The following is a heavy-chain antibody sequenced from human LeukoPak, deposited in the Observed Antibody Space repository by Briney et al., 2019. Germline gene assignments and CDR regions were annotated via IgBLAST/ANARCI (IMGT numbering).Heavy chain of an antibody. V-gene: IGHV3-21*01. CDR3: ARERDSGSYYNPYDY. J-gene: IGHJ4*02. CDR1: GFTFSNYA. Sequence: PGGSLRLSCAASGFTFSNYAMNWVRQAPGKGLEWVSSISSSSSYIYYADSVKGRFTISRDNAKNSLYLQMNSLRAEDTAVYYCARERDSGSYYNPYDYWGQGTLVTVSS. D-gene: IGHD3-10*01. CDR2: ISSSSSYI.